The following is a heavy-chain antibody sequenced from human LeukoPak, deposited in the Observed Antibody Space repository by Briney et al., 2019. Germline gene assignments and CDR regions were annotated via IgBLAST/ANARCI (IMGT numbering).Heavy chain of an antibody. CDR2: VSADGSST. D-gene: IGHD3-22*01. Sequence: GGSLRLSCAASGFTFSSYWMHWVRQPPGKGLAWVARVSADGSSTSYADPVRGRFTISRDNARNSLYLQISSLRAEDTAVYYCARVIGYYDSYGMDVWGQGTTVTVSS. J-gene: IGHJ6*02. CDR1: GFTFSSYW. V-gene: IGHV3-74*01. CDR3: ARVIGYYDSYGMDV.